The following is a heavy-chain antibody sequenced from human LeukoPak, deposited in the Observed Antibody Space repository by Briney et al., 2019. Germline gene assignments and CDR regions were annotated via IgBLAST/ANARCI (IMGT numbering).Heavy chain of an antibody. CDR1: GGSFSGYS. CDR3: RSSWGAAAGTTYIAFDI. Sequence: SGTLSLTCAVYGGSFSGYSWTWIRQPPGKGLEWIGEINHSGSTNYNPSLKSRVTISVDTSKNQFSLKLSSVTAADTAVYYCRSSWGAAAGTTYIAFDIWGQGTMVTVSS. J-gene: IGHJ3*02. D-gene: IGHD6-13*01. CDR2: INHSGST. V-gene: IGHV4-34*01.